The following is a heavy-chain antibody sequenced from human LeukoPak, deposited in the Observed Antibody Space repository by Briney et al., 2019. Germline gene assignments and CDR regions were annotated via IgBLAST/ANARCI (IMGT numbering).Heavy chain of an antibody. Sequence: GGSLRLSCAASGFTFSSYGMHWVRQAPGKGLEWVAFIRYDGSNKYYADSVKGRFTISRDNSKNTLYLQMNSLRAEDTAVYYCARDVVVVAASDSNFDHWGQGTLVTVSS. CDR2: IRYDGSNK. V-gene: IGHV3-30*02. D-gene: IGHD2-21*02. J-gene: IGHJ4*02. CDR3: ARDVVVVAASDSNFDH. CDR1: GFTFSSYG.